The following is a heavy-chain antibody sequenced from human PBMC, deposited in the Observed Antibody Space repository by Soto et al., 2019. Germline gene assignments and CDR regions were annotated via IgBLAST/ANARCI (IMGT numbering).Heavy chain of an antibody. J-gene: IGHJ4*02. V-gene: IGHV4-39*01. CDR1: GGSISGSSYY. D-gene: IGHD4-17*01. CDR3: ASYGDYPDY. Sequence: QLQLQESGPGLVKPSETLSLTCTVSGGSISGSSYYWGWIRQPPGKGLEWIGTIFYSGTTYYNPSLKSRVTISVDTSTSQFSRGLPSVTAADTAVYYCASYGDYPDYWGQGTLVTVSS. CDR2: IFYSGTT.